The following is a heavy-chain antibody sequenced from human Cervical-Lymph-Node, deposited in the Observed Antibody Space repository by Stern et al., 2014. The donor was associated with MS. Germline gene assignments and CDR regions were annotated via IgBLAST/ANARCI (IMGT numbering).Heavy chain of an antibody. Sequence: MQLVESGAEVKKPGSSVKVSCKASGGTFSSYAISWVRQAPGQGLEWMGGIIPIFGTANYAQKFQGRVTITADESTSTAYMELSSLRSEDTAVYYCARDEDTMIVTGGNWFDPWGQGTLVTVSS. V-gene: IGHV1-69*01. D-gene: IGHD3-22*01. CDR2: IIPIFGTA. CDR3: ARDEDTMIVTGGNWFDP. J-gene: IGHJ5*02. CDR1: GGTFSSYA.